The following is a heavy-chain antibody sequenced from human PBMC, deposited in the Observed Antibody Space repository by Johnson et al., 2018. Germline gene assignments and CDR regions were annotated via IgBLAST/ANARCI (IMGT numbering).Heavy chain of an antibody. J-gene: IGHJ4*02. CDR3: GRDHTATLRYIDY. D-gene: IGHD2-2*02. CDR1: GVSITHYY. V-gene: IGHV4-4*08. CDR2: AFSSGRA. Sequence: QVQLQESGPGRVKPSETLSLTCSVSGVSITHYYWSWIRQPPGKGLEWIGYAFSSGRAKYNPSLKSRVTISVDTSKSQFSLKLTSVTAADTAVYYCGRDHTATLRYIDYWGQGTLVTVSS.